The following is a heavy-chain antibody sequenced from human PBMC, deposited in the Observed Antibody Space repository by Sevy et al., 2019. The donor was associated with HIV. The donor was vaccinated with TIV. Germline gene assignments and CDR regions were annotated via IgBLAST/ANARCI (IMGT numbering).Heavy chain of an antibody. D-gene: IGHD6-19*01. CDR3: ARGEGSSGWFTSSYYYYGMDV. V-gene: IGHV1-8*01. CDR2: MNPNSGNT. J-gene: IGHJ6*02. CDR1: GYTFTSYD. Sequence: ASVKVSCKASGYTFTSYDINWVRQATGQGLEWMGWMNPNSGNTGYAQKFQGRVTMTRNTSISTAYMELSSVRSEDTAVYYCARGEGSSGWFTSSYYYYGMDVWGQGTTVTVSS.